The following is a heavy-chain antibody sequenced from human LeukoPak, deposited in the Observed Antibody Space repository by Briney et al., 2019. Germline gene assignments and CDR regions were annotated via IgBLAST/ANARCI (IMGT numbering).Heavy chain of an antibody. CDR1: GFTFSSYA. Sequence: GGSLRLSCAASGFTFSSYAMSWVRQAPGKGLEWVSAISGSGGSTYYADSVKGRFTISRDNSKNTLYLQMNSLRAEDTAVYYCAKLRAATVVTPGYVDYWGQGTLVTVSS. CDR2: ISGSGGST. CDR3: AKLRAATVVTPGYVDY. J-gene: IGHJ4*02. V-gene: IGHV3-23*01. D-gene: IGHD4-23*01.